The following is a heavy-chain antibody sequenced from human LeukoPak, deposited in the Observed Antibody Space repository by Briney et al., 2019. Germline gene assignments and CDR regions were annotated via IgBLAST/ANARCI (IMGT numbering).Heavy chain of an antibody. J-gene: IGHJ4*02. D-gene: IGHD6-19*01. V-gene: IGHV3-21*01. CDR1: GFTFSSYS. CDR3: ARDKAVAGHPFDY. Sequence: GGSLRLSCAASGFTFSSYSMNWVRQAPGKGLELVSYISISSSGYIYYADSVKGRFTISRDNAKNSLYLQTNSLRAEDTAVYYCARDKAVAGHPFDYWGQGTLVTVSS. CDR2: ISISSSGYI.